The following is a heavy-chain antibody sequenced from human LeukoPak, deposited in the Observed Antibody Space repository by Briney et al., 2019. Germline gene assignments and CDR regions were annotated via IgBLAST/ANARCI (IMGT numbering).Heavy chain of an antibody. J-gene: IGHJ4*02. CDR3: TRMTAGHDY. D-gene: IGHD2-21*02. CDR2: INHSGYT. Sequence: PSETLSLTCAVSGVSFNDYYRSWVRQTPGKGLEWIGEINHSGYTNDSPSLKSRVTLSIDTSRRQFSLNLRSVTVADTGIYYCTRMTAGHDYWGQGTLVTVSS. V-gene: IGHV4-34*01. CDR1: GVSFNDYY.